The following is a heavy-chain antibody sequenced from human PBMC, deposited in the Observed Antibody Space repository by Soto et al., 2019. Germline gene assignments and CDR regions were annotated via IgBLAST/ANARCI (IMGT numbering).Heavy chain of an antibody. CDR2: ISPYSGNT. D-gene: IGHD3-16*01. CDR3: AMVADYVTPTPQDV. V-gene: IGHV1-18*01. Sequence: QVQLVQSGDEVRKPGSSVKVSCKASGYIFVNYGIAWVRQAPGQGLEWMGWISPYSGNTHYASKVQGRLTVTTDTPASTAYMGLGRLTSDDTAVYYCAMVADYVTPTPQDVWGQGTTVTVSS. CDR1: GYIFVNYG. J-gene: IGHJ6*02.